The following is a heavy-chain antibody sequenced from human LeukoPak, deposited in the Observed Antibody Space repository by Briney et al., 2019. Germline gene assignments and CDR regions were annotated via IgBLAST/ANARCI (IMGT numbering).Heavy chain of an antibody. CDR1: GFTFSSYW. V-gene: IGHV3-74*01. D-gene: IGHD1-26*01. Sequence: PGGSLRLSCAASGFTFSSYWMHWVRQAPGKGLVWVSRINSDGSSTSYADSAKGRFTISRDNAKNTLYLQMNSLRAEDTAVYYCARGPLWELLEGHTDYWGQGTLVTVSS. CDR2: INSDGSST. CDR3: ARGPLWELLEGHTDY. J-gene: IGHJ4*02.